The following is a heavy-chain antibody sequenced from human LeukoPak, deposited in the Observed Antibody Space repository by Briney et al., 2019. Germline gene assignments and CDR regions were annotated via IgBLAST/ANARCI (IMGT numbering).Heavy chain of an antibody. Sequence: GGSLRLSCAASGFTFSSYGMHWVRQAPGKGLEWVAVISYDGSNKYYADSVKGRFTISRGNSKNTLYLQMNSLRAEDTAVYYCAKGRATYGSGIIDYWGQGTLVTVSS. CDR1: GFTFSSYG. D-gene: IGHD3-10*01. CDR2: ISYDGSNK. CDR3: AKGRATYGSGIIDY. J-gene: IGHJ4*02. V-gene: IGHV3-30*18.